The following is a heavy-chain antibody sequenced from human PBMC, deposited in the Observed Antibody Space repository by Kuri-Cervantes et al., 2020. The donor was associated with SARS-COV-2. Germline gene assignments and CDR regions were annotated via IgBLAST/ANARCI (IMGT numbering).Heavy chain of an antibody. Sequence: GESLKISCAASGFTFSSYAMSWVRQAPGKGLEWVSAISGSGGSTYYADSVKGRFTISGDNSKSTLYLQMNSLRAEDTAVYYCAKGRIHHSDAFDIWGQGTMVTVSS. V-gene: IGHV3-23*01. CDR2: ISGSGGST. D-gene: IGHD1-14*01. CDR1: GFTFSSYA. CDR3: AKGRIHHSDAFDI. J-gene: IGHJ3*02.